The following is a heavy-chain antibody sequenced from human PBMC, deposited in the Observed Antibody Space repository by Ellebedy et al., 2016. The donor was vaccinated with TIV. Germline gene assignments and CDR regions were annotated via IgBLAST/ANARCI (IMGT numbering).Heavy chain of an antibody. V-gene: IGHV3-64D*09. D-gene: IGHD6-19*01. Sequence: GESLKISCSGSGFTFSTYAMHWVRQAPGTGLESVSDINGNGGSTYYADPVTGRFTLSRDNSQNSLYLQMSSLRAEDTAVYYCVKVIATSGWPYYFHYWGQGTLVTVSS. CDR1: GFTFSTYA. CDR2: INGNGGST. CDR3: VKVIATSGWPYYFHY. J-gene: IGHJ4*02.